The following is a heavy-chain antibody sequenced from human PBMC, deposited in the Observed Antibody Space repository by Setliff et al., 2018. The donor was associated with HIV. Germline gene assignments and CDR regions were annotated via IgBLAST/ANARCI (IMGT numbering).Heavy chain of an antibody. V-gene: IGHV4-39*01. D-gene: IGHD3-3*01. Sequence: SETLSLTCTVSGGSISSSGPGYYWGWVRQAPGGGLEWIGSVYYGGSTYYNPSLESRVTISLDTSKNQLSLRLTSMTAADTAVYYCARSQPDTIFGVVIFDYWGQGKMVTVSS. CDR1: GGSISSSGPGYY. J-gene: IGHJ4*02. CDR3: ARSQPDTIFGVVIFDY. CDR2: VYYGGST.